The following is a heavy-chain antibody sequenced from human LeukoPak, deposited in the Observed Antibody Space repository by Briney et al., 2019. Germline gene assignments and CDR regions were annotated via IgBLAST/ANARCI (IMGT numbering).Heavy chain of an antibody. V-gene: IGHV1-18*01. CDR1: GYTFTKYG. D-gene: IGHD1-26*01. CDR2: ISAYNGNT. J-gene: IGHJ4*02. Sequence: ASVKVSCKASGYTFTKYGISWVRQAPGQGPEWMGWISAYNGNTNYAQKLQGRVTMTTDTSTSTAFMELRSLRSDDTAVYYCAREPLVVGATVDYWGQGTLVTVSS. CDR3: AREPLVVGATVDY.